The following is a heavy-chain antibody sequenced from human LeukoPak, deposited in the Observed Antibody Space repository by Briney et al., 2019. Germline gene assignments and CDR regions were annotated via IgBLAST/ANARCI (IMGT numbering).Heavy chain of an antibody. J-gene: IGHJ6*03. Sequence: ASVKISCKASVYTFTGYYMHWGRHAPVQGLEWVWCINPNSVGTNYAHKFQGRVTMTTDTSTSTAYMEPSRLRADDTAVYYCVRLGFGELFSIYYYYMDVWGKGTTVTISS. CDR3: VRLGFGELFSIYYYYMDV. CDR2: INPNSVGT. D-gene: IGHD3-10*01. CDR1: VYTFTGYY. V-gene: IGHV1-2*02.